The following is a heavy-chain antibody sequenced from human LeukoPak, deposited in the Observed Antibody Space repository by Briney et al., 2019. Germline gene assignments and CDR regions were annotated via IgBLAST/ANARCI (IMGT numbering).Heavy chain of an antibody. CDR3: AKAPQISLRYFDY. V-gene: IGHV3-23*01. CDR2: ISGSGGST. Sequence: GGSLRLSCAASGFTVSSIHMVWVRQAPGKGLEWVSAISGSGGSTYYADSVKGRFTISRDNSKNTLYLQMNSLTAEDTALYYCAKAPQISLRYFDYWGQGTLVTVSS. J-gene: IGHJ4*02. CDR1: GFTVSSIH. D-gene: IGHD2/OR15-2a*01.